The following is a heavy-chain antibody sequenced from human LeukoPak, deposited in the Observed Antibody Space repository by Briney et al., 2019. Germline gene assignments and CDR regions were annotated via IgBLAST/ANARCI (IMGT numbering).Heavy chain of an antibody. CDR1: GFTFNTYP. CDR3: ARVHDTSGYYHFFDS. J-gene: IGHJ4*02. V-gene: IGHV3-30*04. D-gene: IGHD3-9*01. CDR2: ISYHGSDE. Sequence: PGGSLRLSCEASGFTFNTYPMHWVRQAPDKGLEWVAMISYHGSDEYYADYVKGLFTISRDNSKNTLYLQMNNPRVEDTAMYYCARVHDTSGYYHFFDSWGQGTLVTVSS.